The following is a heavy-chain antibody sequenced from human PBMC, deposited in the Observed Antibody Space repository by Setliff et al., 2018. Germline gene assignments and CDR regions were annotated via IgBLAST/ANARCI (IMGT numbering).Heavy chain of an antibody. CDR2: IKSAADGGTI. Sequence: GESLKISCLASGFSFSNTKMSWIPQAPGKGLEWVGRIKSAADGGTIEYAAAVNGRFTVSRDDSKNTLFLQMNSLKTEDTALYYCTTDWSRGDSGNYLRLDYWGPGTLVTVSS. CDR3: TTDWSRGDSGNYLRLDY. D-gene: IGHD3-10*01. J-gene: IGHJ4*02. CDR1: GFSFSNTK. V-gene: IGHV3-15*01.